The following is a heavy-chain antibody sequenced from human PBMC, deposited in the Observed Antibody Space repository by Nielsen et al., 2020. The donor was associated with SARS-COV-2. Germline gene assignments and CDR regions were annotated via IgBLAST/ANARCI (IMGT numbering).Heavy chain of an antibody. D-gene: IGHD2-15*01. Sequence: WVRQAPGQGLEWMGWINTNTGNPTYAQGFTGRFVFSLDKSVNTAYLRISSLKAEDTAVYYCARESQGGYCSGGSCPLDVWGKGTTVTVSS. V-gene: IGHV7-4-1*02. CDR2: INTNTGNP. CDR3: ARESQGGYCSGGSCPLDV. J-gene: IGHJ6*04.